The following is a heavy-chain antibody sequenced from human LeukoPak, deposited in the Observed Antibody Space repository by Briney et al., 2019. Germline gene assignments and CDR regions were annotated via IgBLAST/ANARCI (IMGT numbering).Heavy chain of an antibody. Sequence: GGSLRLSCAASGFTFSSYAMSWVRQAPGKGLEWVSAISGCGGSTYYADSVKGRFTISRDNSKNTLYLQMNSLRAEDTAVYYCAKEWRLTYYYDSSGYTYWGQGTLVTVSS. D-gene: IGHD3-22*01. CDR2: ISGCGGST. CDR1: GFTFSSYA. J-gene: IGHJ4*02. CDR3: AKEWRLTYYYDSSGYTY. V-gene: IGHV3-23*01.